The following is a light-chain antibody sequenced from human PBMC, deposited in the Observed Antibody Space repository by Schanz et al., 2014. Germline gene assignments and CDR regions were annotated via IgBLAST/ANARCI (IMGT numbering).Light chain of an antibody. CDR1: SSDVGSYNY. CDR2: DVT. J-gene: IGLJ2*01. CDR3: CSYAGSYTLV. Sequence: SALTQPASVSGSPGQSITISCTGTSSDVGSYNYVSWYQQRPGKAPKLMIYDVTTRPSGISNRFSGSKSGNTASLTISGLQAEDEADYYCCSYAGSYTLVFGGGTKVTVL. V-gene: IGLV2-14*01.